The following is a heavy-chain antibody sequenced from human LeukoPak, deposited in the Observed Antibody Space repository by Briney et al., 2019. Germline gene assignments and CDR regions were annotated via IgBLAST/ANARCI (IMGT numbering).Heavy chain of an antibody. D-gene: IGHD3-9*01. CDR2: INPNIGGT. Sequence: ASVKVSCKASGYTFTGYYMHWVRQAPGQGLEWMGWINPNIGGTNYAQKFQGRVTMTRDTSSSTAYMGLSRLRSDDAAVYYCGREEDILTGYCKGYYFDYWGQGTLVTVSS. J-gene: IGHJ4*02. CDR3: GREEDILTGYCKGYYFDY. V-gene: IGHV1-2*02. CDR1: GYTFTGYY.